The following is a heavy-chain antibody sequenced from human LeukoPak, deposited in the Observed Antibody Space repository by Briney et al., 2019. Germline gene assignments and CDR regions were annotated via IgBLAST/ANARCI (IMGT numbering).Heavy chain of an antibody. D-gene: IGHD2-2*01. V-gene: IGHV3-21*01. CDR2: ISSSSSYI. CDR1: GFTFSSYS. CDR3: ARDMVDIVVVPLYGMDV. Sequence: GGSLRLSCAASGFTFSSYSMNWVRQAPGKGLEWVSSISSSSSYIYYADSVKGRFTISRDNAKNSLYLQMNSLRAEDTAVYCCARDMVDIVVVPLYGMDVWGQGTTVTVSS. J-gene: IGHJ6*02.